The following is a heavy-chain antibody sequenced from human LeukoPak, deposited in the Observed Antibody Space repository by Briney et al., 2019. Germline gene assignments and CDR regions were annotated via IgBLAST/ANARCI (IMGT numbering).Heavy chain of an antibody. J-gene: IGHJ4*02. V-gene: IGHV3-30-3*02. CDR2: ISYDGSNK. CDR1: GFTFSSYA. Sequence: HPGGSLRLSCAASGFTFSSYAMHWVRQAPGKGLEWVAVISYDGSNKYYADSVKGRFSISRDNSKNTLYLQMNSLRAEDTAVYYCAKPNYGGNFYFFDYWGQGTLVTVSS. CDR3: AKPNYGGNFYFFDY. D-gene: IGHD4-23*01.